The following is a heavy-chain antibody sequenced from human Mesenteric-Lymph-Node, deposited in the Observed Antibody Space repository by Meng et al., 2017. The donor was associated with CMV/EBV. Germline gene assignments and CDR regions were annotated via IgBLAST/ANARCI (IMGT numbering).Heavy chain of an antibody. CDR3: TTDGGGYGGRWYYQVGYYFDY. Sequence: GESLKISCAASGFTFSHAWMTWVRQAPGKGLEWVGRIKSKADGTTTDYAAPVKGRFTISRDDSKNKFYLQMNSLKTEDTALYYCTTDGGGYGGRWYYQVGYYFDYWGQGTLVTVSS. V-gene: IGHV3-15*01. CDR2: IKSKADGTTT. D-gene: IGHD5-12*01. J-gene: IGHJ4*02. CDR1: GFTFSHAW.